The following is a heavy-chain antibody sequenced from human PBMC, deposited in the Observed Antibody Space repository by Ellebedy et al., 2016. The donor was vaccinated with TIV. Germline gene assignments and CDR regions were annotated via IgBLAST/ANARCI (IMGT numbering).Heavy chain of an antibody. J-gene: IGHJ4*02. CDR2: ISYDGSDK. D-gene: IGHD2-21*02. CDR3: AKLQGPAYCGGDCSY. Sequence: GGSLRLXXAASGFTFENYDMHWVRQAPGKGLEWVARISYDGSDKYYADSVKGRFTISRVNSKNTVYLQMNSLRTDDTAVYHCAKLQGPAYCGGDCSYWGQGTLVTVSS. V-gene: IGHV3-30*18. CDR1: GFTFENYD.